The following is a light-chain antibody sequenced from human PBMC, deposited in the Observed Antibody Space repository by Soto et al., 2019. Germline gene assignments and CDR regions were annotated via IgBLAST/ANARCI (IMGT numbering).Light chain of an antibody. J-gene: IGLJ1*01. CDR2: GNN. CDR3: SSYVGARTYV. CDR1: SANIGAAYN. V-gene: IGLV1-40*01. Sequence: QSVLTQPPSVSGAPGQRVTISCTGSSANIGAAYNVDWYQQLPGTAPKLLIYGNNNRPSGVPARFSGSKSGTSASLAIAGLQAEDEGDYYCSSYVGARTYVFGTGTKVTVL.